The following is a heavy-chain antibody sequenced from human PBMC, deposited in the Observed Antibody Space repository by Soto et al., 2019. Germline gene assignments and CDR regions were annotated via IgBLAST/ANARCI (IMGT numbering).Heavy chain of an antibody. Sequence: QVQLQESGPGLVKPSQTLSLTCTVSGGSISSGGYYWSWIRQHPGKGLEWIGYIYYSGSTYYNPSLKSQVTISVDTSKNQFSLKLSSVTAADTAVYYCARTLVWLVAAVDYWGQGTLVTVSS. V-gene: IGHV4-31*01. CDR2: IYYSGST. CDR1: GGSISSGGYY. CDR3: ARTLVWLVAAVDY. J-gene: IGHJ4*02. D-gene: IGHD6-19*01.